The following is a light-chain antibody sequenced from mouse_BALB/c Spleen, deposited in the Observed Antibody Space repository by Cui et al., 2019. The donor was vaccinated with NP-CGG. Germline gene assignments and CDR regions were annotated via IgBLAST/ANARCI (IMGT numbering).Light chain of an antibody. CDR3: VLWYSNHWV. CDR1: TGAVTTNNF. CDR2: GTN. J-gene: IGLJ1*01. V-gene: IGLV1*01. Sequence: QAVVTQESALTTSPGETVTLTCRSNTGAVTTNNFANWVQEKPDHLFTGLIGGTNNRAPGVPARFSGSLIGDKAALTITGAQTEDEAIYFCVLWYSNHWVFGGGTKLTVL.